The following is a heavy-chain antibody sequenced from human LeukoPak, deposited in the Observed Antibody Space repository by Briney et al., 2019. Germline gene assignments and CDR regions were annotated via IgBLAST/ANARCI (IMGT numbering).Heavy chain of an antibody. V-gene: IGHV3-43*02. J-gene: IGHJ3*02. CDR3: AKDLTSVYDAFNI. CDR1: GLTLDEYA. CDR2: FSGFVVRT. Sequence: GGSLRLSCAASGLTLDEYAIEWVRHAPGKGVEWVSLFSGFVVRTFYTYSLKARFPISRDNSKNSLYLQMNSLRTEDTALYYCAKDLTSVYDAFNIWGQGTMVTVSS.